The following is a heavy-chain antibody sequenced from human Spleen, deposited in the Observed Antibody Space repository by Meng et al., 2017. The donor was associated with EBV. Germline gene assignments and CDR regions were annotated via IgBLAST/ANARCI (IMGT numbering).Heavy chain of an antibody. J-gene: IGHJ5*02. V-gene: IGHV4-34*01. CDR1: GGSFSDHY. CDR2: INHGGST. Sequence: QVQQQQWGAGLLKPSETLSLTCAVYGGSFSDHYWTWIRQPPGKGLEWIGEINHGGSTNCNPSLKSRATISVDTSKNQFSLKLSSVTAADTAVYYCARDGGYASGTYYPVDPWGQGTLVTVSS. D-gene: IGHD3-10*01. CDR3: ARDGGYASGTYYPVDP.